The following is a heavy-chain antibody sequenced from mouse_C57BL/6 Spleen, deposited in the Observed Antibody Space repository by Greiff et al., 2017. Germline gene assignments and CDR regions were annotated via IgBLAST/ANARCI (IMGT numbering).Heavy chain of an antibody. CDR1: GYSITSGYY. J-gene: IGHJ4*01. V-gene: IGHV3-6*01. Sequence: ESGPGLVKPSQSLSLTCSVTGYSITSGYYWNWIRQFPGNKLEWMGYISYDGSNNYNPSLKNRISITRDTSKNQFFLKLNSVTTEDTATYYCARGARGAMDYWGQGTSVTVSS. D-gene: IGHD3-3*01. CDR2: ISYDGSN. CDR3: ARGARGAMDY.